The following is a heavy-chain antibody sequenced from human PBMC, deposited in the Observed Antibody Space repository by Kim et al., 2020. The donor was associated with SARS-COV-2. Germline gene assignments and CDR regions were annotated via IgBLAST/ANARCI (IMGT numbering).Heavy chain of an antibody. J-gene: IGHJ4*02. CDR3: SRGEHKLQRIGSGPFTRGRKTPAY. D-gene: IGHD3-10*01. V-gene: IGHV4-39*02. CDR1: GGSVSSNYYY. CDR2: ISYTGKT. Sequence: SETLSLTCTVSGGSVSSNYYYWGWIRQSPGKGLEWIGIISYTGKTYYNPSLSSRVTISIDTSKNQFSLKLTSVTAAETAIYYCSRGEHKLQRIGSGPFTRGRKTPAYWGQGTLVTVSS.